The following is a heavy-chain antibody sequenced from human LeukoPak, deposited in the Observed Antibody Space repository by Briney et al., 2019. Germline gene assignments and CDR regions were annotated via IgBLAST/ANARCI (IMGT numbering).Heavy chain of an antibody. V-gene: IGHV3-23*01. CDR1: GFTFSSYA. CDR2: ISGSGGST. J-gene: IGHJ6*03. D-gene: IGHD3-10*01. CDR3: ASHMVRGVKDYMDV. Sequence: GGSLRLSCAASGFTFSSYAMSWVRQAPGKGLEWVSAISGSGGSTYYADSVKGRFTISRDNSKNTLYLQMNSLRAEDTAVYYCASHMVRGVKDYMDVWGKGTTVTVSS.